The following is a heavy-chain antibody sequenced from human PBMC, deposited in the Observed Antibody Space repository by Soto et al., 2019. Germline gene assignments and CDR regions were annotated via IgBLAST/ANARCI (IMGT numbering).Heavy chain of an antibody. V-gene: IGHV3-15*01. CDR3: TRGPTYYYDSSGYPNDAFDI. Sequence: GGSLRLSCAASGFTFSNAWMSWVRQAPGKGLEWVGRIKSKTDGGTTDYAAPVKGRFTISRDDSKNTLYLQMNSLKTEDTAVYYCTRGPTYYYDSSGYPNDAFDIWGQGTMVTVS. CDR2: IKSKTDGGTT. CDR1: GFTFSNAW. J-gene: IGHJ3*02. D-gene: IGHD3-22*01.